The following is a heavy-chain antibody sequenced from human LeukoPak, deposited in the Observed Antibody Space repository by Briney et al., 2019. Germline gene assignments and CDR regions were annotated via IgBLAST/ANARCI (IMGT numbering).Heavy chain of an antibody. CDR1: GFTFSSYA. CDR2: ISGSGGST. Sequence: PGGSLRLSCAASGFTFSSYAMSWVRQAPGKGLEWVSAISGSGGSTYYADSVKSRFTISRDNSKNTLYLQMNSLRAEDTVVYYCARDLRIRIFGEEDSWGQGTLVTVSS. D-gene: IGHD3-3*01. V-gene: IGHV3-23*01. J-gene: IGHJ4*02. CDR3: ARDLRIRIFGEEDS.